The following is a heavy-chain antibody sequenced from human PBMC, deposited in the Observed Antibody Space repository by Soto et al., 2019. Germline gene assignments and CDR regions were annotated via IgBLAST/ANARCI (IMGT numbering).Heavy chain of an antibody. D-gene: IGHD3-10*01. CDR1: GGTFSSYA. Sequence: QVQLVQSGAEVKKPGSSVKVSCKASGGTFSSYAISWVRQAPGQGLEWMGGIIPIFGTANYAQKFQDRLTIIADESSSTAYMERSSVRAEDTAVYYGAVPSLVRGVITRKDYYDGMGDWGQGTTVTVSS. J-gene: IGHJ6*02. V-gene: IGHV1-69*12. CDR2: IIPIFGTA. CDR3: AVPSLVRGVITRKDYYDGMGD.